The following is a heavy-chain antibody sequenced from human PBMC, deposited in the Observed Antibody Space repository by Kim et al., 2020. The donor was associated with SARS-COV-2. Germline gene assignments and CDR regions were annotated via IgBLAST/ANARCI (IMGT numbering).Heavy chain of an antibody. D-gene: IGHD2-2*02. CDR3: ARDVYRFGDR. CDR2: INTSGGRA. J-gene: IGHJ5*02. V-gene: IGHV1-46*01. CDR1: GYTFSSYD. Sequence: ASVKVSCKASGYTFSSYDMNWVRQAPGQGLEWMGGINTSGGRASYAQKFQGRVTITRDKSTSTVYMELSSLRSEDTAVYYCARDVYRFGDRWG.